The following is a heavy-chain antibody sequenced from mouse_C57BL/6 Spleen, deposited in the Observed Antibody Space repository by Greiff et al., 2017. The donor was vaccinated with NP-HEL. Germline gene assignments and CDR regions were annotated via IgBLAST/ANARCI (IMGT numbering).Heavy chain of an antibody. CDR1: GYAFSSYW. CDR3: ARDGGTYYYAMDY. V-gene: IGHV1-80*01. Sequence: VKLQESGAELVKPGASVKISCKASGYAFSSYWMNWVKQRPGKGLEWIGQIYPGDGDTNYNGKFKGKATLTADKSSSTAYMQLSSLTSEDSAVYFCARDGGTYYYAMDYWGQGTSVTVSS. J-gene: IGHJ4*01. D-gene: IGHD4-1*01. CDR2: IYPGDGDT.